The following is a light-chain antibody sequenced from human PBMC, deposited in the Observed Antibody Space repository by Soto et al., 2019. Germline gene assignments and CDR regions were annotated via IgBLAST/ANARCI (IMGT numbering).Light chain of an antibody. CDR1: SSDVGAYNY. Sequence: QSALTQPASVSGYPGQSIAISCIGTSSDVGAYNYVSWYQQHPGKAPKLVIYDVNNRPSGVSNRFSGSKSGNTASLTISGLQAEDEADYYCGSYTTSGSVVFGGGTKLTGL. J-gene: IGLJ2*01. CDR2: DVN. CDR3: GSYTTSGSVV. V-gene: IGLV2-14*03.